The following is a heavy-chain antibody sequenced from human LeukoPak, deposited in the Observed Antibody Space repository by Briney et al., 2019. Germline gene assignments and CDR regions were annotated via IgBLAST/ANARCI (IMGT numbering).Heavy chain of an antibody. D-gene: IGHD2-15*01. CDR1: GGSISSYY. J-gene: IGHJ5*02. V-gene: IGHV4-59*08. CDR2: IYYSGST. Sequence: SETLSLTCTVSGGSISSYYWSWIRQPPGKGLEWIGYIYYSGSTNYNPSLKSRVTISVDTSKNQFSLKLSSVTAADTAVYYCARFPRKYCSGGSCRGWFDPWGQGTLVTVSS. CDR3: ARFPRKYCSGGSCRGWFDP.